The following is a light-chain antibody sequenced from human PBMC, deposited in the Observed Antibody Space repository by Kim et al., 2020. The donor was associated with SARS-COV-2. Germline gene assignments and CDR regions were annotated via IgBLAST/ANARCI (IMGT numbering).Light chain of an antibody. J-gene: IGLJ3*02. V-gene: IGLV3-1*01. CDR1: KLGDKH. CDR2: PDN. Sequence: VSPGQTASITCSGDKLGDKHTSWYQQKPGQSPVLVIYPDNKRPSGIPERFSGSNSGNTATLTISVTQTIDEADYYCQAWDSSTAVFGGGTQLTVL. CDR3: QAWDSSTAV.